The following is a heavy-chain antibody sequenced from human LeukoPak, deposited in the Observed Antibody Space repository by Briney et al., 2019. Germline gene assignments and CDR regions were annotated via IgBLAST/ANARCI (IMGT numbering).Heavy chain of an antibody. CDR1: GFSLSTTAVG. CDR3: AHLSATDSNRFDY. CDR2: IYWNDTK. D-gene: IGHD1-14*01. V-gene: IGHV2-5*01. J-gene: IGHJ4*02. Sequence: SGPTLVKPTQTLTLTCPFSGFSLSTTAVGVGWFRQPPGKALEWLALIYWNDTKRYSPSLKNRLTITKDTSTNPVVFAMTNVDPVDTATYYCAHLSATDSNRFDYWGQGILVPVPS.